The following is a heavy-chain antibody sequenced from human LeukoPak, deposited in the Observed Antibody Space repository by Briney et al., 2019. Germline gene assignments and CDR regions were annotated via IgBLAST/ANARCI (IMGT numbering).Heavy chain of an antibody. D-gene: IGHD2-8*02. J-gene: IGHJ6*03. V-gene: IGHV3-69-1*01. CDR3: ASRYCTGVNCFAASYICMDV. CDR1: GFTLSTHT. Sequence: GGSLRLSCAASGFTLSTHTMNWVRQVPGKGLTWVSTISSSSALHYADSVKGRFTISRDNADNSLYLQMTSLRVEDTAVYFCASRYCTGVNCFAASYICMDVWGKGTTVTVSS. CDR2: ISSSSAL.